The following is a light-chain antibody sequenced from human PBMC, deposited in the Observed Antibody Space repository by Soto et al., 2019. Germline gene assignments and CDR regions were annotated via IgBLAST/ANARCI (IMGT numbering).Light chain of an antibody. Sequence: EIVMTQSPATLSVSPGERATLSCRASQSVSSNLAWYQQKPGQAPRLLIYGASTRATGIPGRFSGSGSGTEFTLSISSLQSEDFGVYYCQQYSNWPPITFGQGTRLEIK. CDR2: GAS. CDR3: QQYSNWPPIT. V-gene: IGKV3-15*01. CDR1: QSVSSN. J-gene: IGKJ5*01.